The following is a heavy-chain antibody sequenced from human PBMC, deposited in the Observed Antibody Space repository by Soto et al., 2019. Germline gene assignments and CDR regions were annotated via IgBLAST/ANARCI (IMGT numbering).Heavy chain of an antibody. CDR3: AKVTKRAAAGRYEYYKYGMDV. CDR1: GFAFSTYA. V-gene: IGHV3-23*01. Sequence: VGSLRLSCAASGFAFSTYAMTWVRQAPGKGLEWVSVISGSGGSSYYAASVKGRFTISRDNSKNTLFLQMNGLRAEDTAVYYCAKVTKRAAAGRYEYYKYGMDVWGQGTTVTVSS. J-gene: IGHJ6*02. CDR2: ISGSGGSS. D-gene: IGHD6-13*01.